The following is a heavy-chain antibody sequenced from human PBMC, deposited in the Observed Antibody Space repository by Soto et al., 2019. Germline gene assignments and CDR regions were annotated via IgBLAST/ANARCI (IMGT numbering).Heavy chain of an antibody. J-gene: IGHJ5*02. V-gene: IGHV4-59*01. CDR2: INYSGST. CDR1: VGSISSYY. Sequence: SETLSLTCTVSVGSISSYYWSLIRQPPGKGLEWIGYINYSGSTNYNPSLKSRVTISVDTSKNQFSLKLSSVTAADTAVYCWARGRGSSGYYRNWFEPWGQGSMVTVSS. D-gene: IGHD3-22*01. CDR3: ARGRGSSGYYRNWFEP.